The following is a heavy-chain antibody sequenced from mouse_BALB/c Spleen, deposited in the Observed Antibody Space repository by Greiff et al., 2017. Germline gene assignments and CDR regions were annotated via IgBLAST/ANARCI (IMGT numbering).Heavy chain of an antibody. CDR1: GYSFTGYF. J-gene: IGHJ4*01. D-gene: IGHD4-1*01. CDR2: INPYNGNT. V-gene: IGHV1-37*01. CDR3: GRETGRAMDY. Sequence: VQLQQSGPELVKPGASVKISCKASGYSFTGYFMHWVKQSHGKSLEWIGRINPYNGNTFYNQKFKGKATLTVDKSSSTANMELLSLTSEDSAVYYCGRETGRAMDYWGQGTSVTVSS.